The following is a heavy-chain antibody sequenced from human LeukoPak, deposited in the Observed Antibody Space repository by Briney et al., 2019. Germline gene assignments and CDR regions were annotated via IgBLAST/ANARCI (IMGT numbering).Heavy chain of an antibody. Sequence: SQTLSLTCTVSGGSISSYYWSWIRQPPGKGLEWIGYIYYSGSTNYNPSLKSRVTISVDTSKNQFSLKLSSVTAADTAVYYCARRVWSPRLKAFDIWGQGTMVTVSS. D-gene: IGHD3-3*01. CDR2: IYYSGST. J-gene: IGHJ3*02. CDR3: ARRVWSPRLKAFDI. CDR1: GGSISSYY. V-gene: IGHV4-59*01.